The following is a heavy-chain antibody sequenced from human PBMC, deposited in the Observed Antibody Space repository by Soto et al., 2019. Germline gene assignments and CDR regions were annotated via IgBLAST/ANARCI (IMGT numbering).Heavy chain of an antibody. D-gene: IGHD5-12*01. CDR2: INPNSGGT. J-gene: IGHJ6*02. Sequence: GASLKVSCKASGYTFTGYYMHWVRQAPGQGLEWMGWINPNSGGTNYAQKFQGWVTMTRDTSISTAYMELSRLRSDDTAVYYCAREGGVVATIESNRRENYGMDVWGQGTTVTVSS. CDR3: AREGGVVATIESNRRENYGMDV. V-gene: IGHV1-2*04. CDR1: GYTFTGYY.